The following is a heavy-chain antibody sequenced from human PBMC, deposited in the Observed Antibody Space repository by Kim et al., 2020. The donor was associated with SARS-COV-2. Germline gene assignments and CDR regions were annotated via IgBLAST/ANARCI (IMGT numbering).Heavy chain of an antibody. D-gene: IGHD5-18*01. Sequence: AQKFQGRVTITADESTSTAYMELSSLRSEDTAEYYCARESSTASYYGMDVWGQGTTVTVSS. J-gene: IGHJ6*02. V-gene: IGHV1-69*01. CDR3: ARESSTASYYGMDV.